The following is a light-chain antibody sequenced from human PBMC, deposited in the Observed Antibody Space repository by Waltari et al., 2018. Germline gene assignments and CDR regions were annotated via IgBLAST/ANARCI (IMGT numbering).Light chain of an antibody. V-gene: IGKV1-33*01. J-gene: IGKJ4*01. CDR2: GAS. Sequence: IPCQANQDIYNSLNGYQQKPGKAPNLLSDGASNLEPGVPSRFSGSGSGTHFTFTISSLQPDDFATYYCQQYDTPLSFGGGTKVAIK. CDR3: QQYDTPLS. CDR1: QDIYNS.